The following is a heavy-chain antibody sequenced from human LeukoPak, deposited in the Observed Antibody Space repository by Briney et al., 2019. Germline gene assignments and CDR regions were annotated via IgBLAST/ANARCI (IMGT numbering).Heavy chain of an antibody. J-gene: IGHJ4*02. Sequence: SETLSLTCAVYGGSFSGYYWSWIGQPPGKGLEWIGEINHSGSTNYNPSLKSRVTISVDTSKNQFSLKLSSVTAADTAVYYCARRPSTYFDYWGQGTLVTVSS. D-gene: IGHD6-6*01. CDR3: ARRPSTYFDY. CDR1: GGSFSGYY. V-gene: IGHV4-34*01. CDR2: INHSGST.